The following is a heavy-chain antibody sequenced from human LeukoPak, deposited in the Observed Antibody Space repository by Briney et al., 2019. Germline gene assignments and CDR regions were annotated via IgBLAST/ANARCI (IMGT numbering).Heavy chain of an antibody. CDR3: ARDKVSNYVFDY. CDR1: GFTFSSYW. CDR2: ISSDGSST. Sequence: GGSLRLSCAASGFTFSSYWMHWVRQAPGKGLVWVSHISSDGSSTSYADSVKGRFTISRDNAKNTLYLQMNRLRAEDTAVYYCARDKVSNYVFDYWGQGTLVTVS. V-gene: IGHV3-74*01. J-gene: IGHJ4*02. D-gene: IGHD4-11*01.